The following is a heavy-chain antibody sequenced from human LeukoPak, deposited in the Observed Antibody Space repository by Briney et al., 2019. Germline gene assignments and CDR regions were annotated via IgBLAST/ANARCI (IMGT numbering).Heavy chain of an antibody. CDR3: ARAKRRDGYWAFFQH. Sequence: PGGSLRLSCAASGFTFSNYGMHWVRQAPGKGLEWVAVISYDGLNKDYADSVKGRFTISRDNSKNTLYLQMNSLRAEDTAVYYCARAKRRDGYWAFFQHWGQGTLVTVSS. CDR2: ISYDGLNK. J-gene: IGHJ1*01. CDR1: GFTFSNYG. V-gene: IGHV3-30*03. D-gene: IGHD5-24*01.